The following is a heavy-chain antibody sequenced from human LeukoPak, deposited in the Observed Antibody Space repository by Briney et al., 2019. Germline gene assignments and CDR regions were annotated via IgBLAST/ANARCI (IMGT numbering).Heavy chain of an antibody. CDR1: GGSISSGGYS. CDR2: IYHSGST. V-gene: IGHV4-30-2*01. Sequence: PSETLSLTCAVSGGSISSGGYSWSWIRQPPGKGLEWIGYIYHSGSTYYNPSLKSRVTISVDTSKNQFSLKLSSVTAADTAVYYCARIATAMVTATFDYWGQGTLVTVSS. CDR3: ARIATAMVTATFDY. D-gene: IGHD5-18*01. J-gene: IGHJ4*02.